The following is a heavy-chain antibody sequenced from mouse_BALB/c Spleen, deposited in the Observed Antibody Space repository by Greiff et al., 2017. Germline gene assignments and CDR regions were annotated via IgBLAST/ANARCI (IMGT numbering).Heavy chain of an antibody. D-gene: IGHD1-1*01. Sequence: DVMLVESGGGLVQPGGSRKLSCAASGFTFSSFGMHWVRQAPEKGLEWVAYISSGSSTIYYADTVKGRFTISRDNPKNTLFLQMTSLRSEDTAMYYCARSVATEAMDYWGQGTSVTVSS. CDR1: GFTFSSFG. V-gene: IGHV5-17*02. J-gene: IGHJ4*01. CDR2: ISSGSSTI. CDR3: ARSVATEAMDY.